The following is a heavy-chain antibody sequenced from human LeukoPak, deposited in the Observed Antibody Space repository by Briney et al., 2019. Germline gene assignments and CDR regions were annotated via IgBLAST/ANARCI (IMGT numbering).Heavy chain of an antibody. J-gene: IGHJ4*02. CDR2: ISGSGDNT. D-gene: IGHD2-21*02. Sequence: PGGSLRLSCAASGFTFSNYAMSWVRQAPGKGLEWVSAISGSGDNTYYADSVKGRFTVSRDNSKNTLYVQMKSLRAADTAVYYCAKDFVVVPGNVNYFDYWGQGTLVTVSS. CDR1: GFTFSNYA. CDR3: AKDFVVVPGNVNYFDY. V-gene: IGHV3-23*01.